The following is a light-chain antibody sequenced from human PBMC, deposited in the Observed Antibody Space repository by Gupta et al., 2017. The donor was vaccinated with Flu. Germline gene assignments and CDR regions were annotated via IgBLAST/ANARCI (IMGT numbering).Light chain of an antibody. CDR2: GAS. J-gene: IGKJ5*01. CDR1: QSVSSN. Sequence: EIVMTQSPATLSVSPGERATLSCRASQSVSSNLAWYQQKPGQAPRLLIYGASTRATGIPARFSGSGYGTEFTLTISSRQSEDFAVYYCQQYNNWPPITFGQGTRMEIK. V-gene: IGKV3-15*01. CDR3: QQYNNWPPIT.